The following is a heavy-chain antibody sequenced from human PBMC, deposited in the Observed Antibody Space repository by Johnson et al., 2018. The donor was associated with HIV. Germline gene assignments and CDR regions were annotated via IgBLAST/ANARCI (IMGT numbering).Heavy chain of an antibody. Sequence: QVQLVESAGGVVQPGRSLRLSCAASGFTFSNYAMHWVRQAPGKGLEWVALISYDGSNKYYADSVKGRFTISRDNSKNTLFLQMNSLGAEDTAVYYCAKVRRYDPDGAFDVWGQGTMVTVSS. V-gene: IGHV3-30*04. J-gene: IGHJ3*01. CDR3: AKVRRYDPDGAFDV. CDR2: ISYDGSNK. D-gene: IGHD3-3*01. CDR1: GFTFSNYA.